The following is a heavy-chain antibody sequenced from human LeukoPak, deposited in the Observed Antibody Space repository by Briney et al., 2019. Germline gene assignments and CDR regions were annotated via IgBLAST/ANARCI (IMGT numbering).Heavy chain of an antibody. CDR1: GYTFTGYY. CDR3: ARVRGVSVYCSSTSCYRDWFDP. J-gene: IGHJ5*02. V-gene: IGHV1-2*02. D-gene: IGHD2-2*02. Sequence: ASVKVSCKASGYTFTGYYMHWVRQAPGQGLEWMGWINPNSGGTNYAQKFQGRVTMTRDTSISTAYMELSRLRSDDTAVYYCARVRGVSVYCSSTSCYRDWFDPWGQGTLVTVSS. CDR2: INPNSGGT.